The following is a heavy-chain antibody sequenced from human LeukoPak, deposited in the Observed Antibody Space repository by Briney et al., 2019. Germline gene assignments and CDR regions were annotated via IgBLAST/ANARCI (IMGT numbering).Heavy chain of an antibody. CDR1: GFTFSSYS. J-gene: IGHJ3*02. Sequence: PGGSLRLSCAASGFTFSSYSMNWVRQAPGKGLEWVSSISSSSSYIYYADSVKGRFTISRDNAKNSLYLQMNSLRAEDTAVYYCARDGVPFKGDRAAFDIWGQGTMVTVSS. V-gene: IGHV3-21*01. CDR3: ARDGVPFKGDRAAFDI. D-gene: IGHD5-18*01. CDR2: ISSSSSYI.